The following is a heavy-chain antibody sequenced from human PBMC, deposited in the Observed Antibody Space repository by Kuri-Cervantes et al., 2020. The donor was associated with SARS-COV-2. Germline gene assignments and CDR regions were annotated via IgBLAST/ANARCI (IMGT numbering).Heavy chain of an antibody. D-gene: IGHD5-18*01. J-gene: IGHJ4*02. Sequence: ASVKVSCKASGYTFTSYGISWVRQAPGQGLEWMGWNSAYNGNTNYAQKFLGRVTMTTDTSTSTAYMELRSLISDDTAVYYCARDRNPYSYGPLFDYWGQGTLVTVSS. CDR3: ARDRNPYSYGPLFDY. CDR2: NSAYNGNT. CDR1: GYTFTSYG. V-gene: IGHV1-18*04.